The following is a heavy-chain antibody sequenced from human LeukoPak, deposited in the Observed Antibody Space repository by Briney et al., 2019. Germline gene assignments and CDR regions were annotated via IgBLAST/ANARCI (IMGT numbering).Heavy chain of an antibody. J-gene: IGHJ5*02. CDR1: GFTFRSYA. D-gene: IGHD5-12*01. CDR2: ISGSGART. CDR3: ARDRRGYSGYDPGWFDP. Sequence: GSLRLSCAASGFTFRSYAMTWVRQAPGKGLDWVSSISGSGARTYYADSVKGRFTVSRDNAKNTVYLQMNSLRAEDTAVYYCARDRRGYSGYDPGWFDPWGQGTLITVSS. V-gene: IGHV3-23*01.